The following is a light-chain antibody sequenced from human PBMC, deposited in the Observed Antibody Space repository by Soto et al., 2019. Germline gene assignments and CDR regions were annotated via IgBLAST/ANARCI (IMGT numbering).Light chain of an antibody. Sequence: EIVLTQSPGTLSLSPGERATLSCRASQSVSNNYLAWYQQKPGQAPRLLIYSVSMRADGIPDRFSGSGSGSEFTLTINRLEPEDFAVYYCQDFDSPQWTFGQGTKIE. V-gene: IGKV3-20*01. CDR2: SVS. J-gene: IGKJ1*01. CDR1: QSVSNNY. CDR3: QDFDSPQWT.